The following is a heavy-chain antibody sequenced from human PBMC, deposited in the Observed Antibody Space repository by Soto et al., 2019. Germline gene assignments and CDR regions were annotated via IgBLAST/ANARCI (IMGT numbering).Heavy chain of an antibody. CDR2: IYWDDDQ. CDR3: AHSGGSESIDTLDI. Sequence: QITLKESGPSLVKPTQTLTLTCTFSGFSLSTSGVGVGWIRQPPVKDLEWLALIYWDDDQRNSPSLYNRLTSTTETANTQVVFTLPNMDPVDTATYYCAHSGGSESIDTLDIWGQGTMVTVSS. CDR1: GFSLSTSGVG. V-gene: IGHV2-5*02. J-gene: IGHJ3*02. D-gene: IGHD1-26*01.